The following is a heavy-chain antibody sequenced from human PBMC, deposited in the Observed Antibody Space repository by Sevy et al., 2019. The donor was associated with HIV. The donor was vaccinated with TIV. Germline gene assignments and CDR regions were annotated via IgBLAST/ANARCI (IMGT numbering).Heavy chain of an antibody. V-gene: IGHV3-7*01. CDR2: MKEDGSER. D-gene: IGHD5-18*01. J-gene: IGHJ4*02. Sequence: GGSLRLSCAASGFTFSSYWMSWVRQAPGKGLEWVATMKEDGSERNYVDSVKGRFTISRDNAKNSLYLQMNSLRAEDTAVYFCARVRYNYGQHYFDYWGQGTLVTVSS. CDR3: ARVRYNYGQHYFDY. CDR1: GFTFSSYW.